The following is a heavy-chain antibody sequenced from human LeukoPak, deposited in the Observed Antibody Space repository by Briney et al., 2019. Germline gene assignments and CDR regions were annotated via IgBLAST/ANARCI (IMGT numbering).Heavy chain of an antibody. D-gene: IGHD3-10*01. J-gene: IGHJ4*02. V-gene: IGHV4-39*07. Sequence: PSETLSLTCTVSGGSISSSSYYWGWIRQPPGKGLEWIGSIYYSGSTYYNPSLKSRVTISVDTSKNQFSLKLSSVTAADTAVYYCASSFVVRGVLYYFDYWGQGTLVIVSS. CDR3: ASSFVVRGVLYYFDY. CDR2: IYYSGST. CDR1: GGSISSSSYY.